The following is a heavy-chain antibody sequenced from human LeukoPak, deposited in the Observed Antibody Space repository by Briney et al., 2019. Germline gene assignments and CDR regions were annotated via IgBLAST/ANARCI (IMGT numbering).Heavy chain of an antibody. D-gene: IGHD3-3*01. J-gene: IGHJ5*02. CDR1: GGSISSGSYY. CDR2: IYTSGST. V-gene: IGHV4-61*02. Sequence: PSQTLSLTCTVSGGSISSGSYYWSWIRQPARKGLEWIGRIYTSGSTNYNPSLKSRVTISVDTSKNQFSLKLSSVTAADTAVYYCARDHYDFWSGYYRENWFDPWGQGTLVTVSS. CDR3: ARDHYDFWSGYYRENWFDP.